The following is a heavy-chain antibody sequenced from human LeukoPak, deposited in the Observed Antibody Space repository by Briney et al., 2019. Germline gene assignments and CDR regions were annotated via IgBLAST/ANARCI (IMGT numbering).Heavy chain of an antibody. J-gene: IGHJ4*02. CDR1: GFTFTTFG. CDR3: AKINNNDDY. CDR2: ISPDGNLE. Sequence: GGSLRLSCAASGFTFTTFGIHWVRQAPGKGLEGVAAISPDGNLEYYTDSVKGRFTIYRDSSKNMIYLQMSSLRGEDSALYYCAKINNNDDYWGQGTLVTVSS. D-gene: IGHD1/OR15-1a*01. V-gene: IGHV3-30*18.